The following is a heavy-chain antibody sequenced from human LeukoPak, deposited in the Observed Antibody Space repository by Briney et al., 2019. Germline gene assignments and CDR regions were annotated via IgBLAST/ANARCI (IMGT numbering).Heavy chain of an antibody. Sequence: ASVKVSCKASGYTFTGYYMHWVRQAPGQGLEWMGWINPNSGGTNYAQKLQGRVTMTRDTSISTAYMELSRLRSDDTAVYYCARDRAAVAGTAILLDYWGQGTLVTVSS. CDR1: GYTFTGYY. D-gene: IGHD6-19*01. V-gene: IGHV1-2*02. J-gene: IGHJ4*02. CDR3: ARDRAAVAGTAILLDY. CDR2: INPNSGGT.